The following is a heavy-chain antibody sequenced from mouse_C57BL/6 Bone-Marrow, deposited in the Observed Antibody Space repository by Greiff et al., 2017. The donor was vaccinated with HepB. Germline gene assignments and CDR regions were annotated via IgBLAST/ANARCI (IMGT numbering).Heavy chain of an antibody. V-gene: IGHV5-4*03. CDR1: GFTFSSYA. CDR2: ISDGGSYT. J-gene: IGHJ2*01. Sequence: EVKLMESGGGLVKPGGSLKLSCAASGFTFSSYAMSWVRQTPEKRLEWVATISDGGSYTYYPDNVKGRFTISRDNAKNNLYLQMSHLKSEDTAMYYCARVYGSLDYWGQGTTLTVSS. D-gene: IGHD1-1*01. CDR3: ARVYGSLDY.